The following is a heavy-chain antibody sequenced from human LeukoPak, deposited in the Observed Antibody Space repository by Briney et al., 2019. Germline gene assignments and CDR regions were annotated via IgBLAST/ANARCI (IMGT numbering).Heavy chain of an antibody. D-gene: IGHD3-10*01. Sequence: GGSLRLSCAASGFTFDNYAMHWVRQAPGKGLEWVSGIAWNSDNTGFADSVKGRFTISRDNAENSLSLQMNSLTPEDTAFYFRAKDMNSYGSGSSYNPWGPFDSWGQGTLVTVSS. CDR3: AKDMNSYGSGSSYNPWGPFDS. V-gene: IGHV3-9*01. CDR1: GFTFDNYA. J-gene: IGHJ4*02. CDR2: IAWNSDNT.